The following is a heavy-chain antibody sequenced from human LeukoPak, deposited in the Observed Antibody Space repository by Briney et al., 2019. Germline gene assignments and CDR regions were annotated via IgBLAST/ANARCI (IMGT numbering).Heavy chain of an antibody. D-gene: IGHD2-15*01. Sequence: SETLSLTCSVSGGSLSSYYWNWIRQPAGKGLEWIGHIYTSGSTNYNPSLKSRVTISVDTSKNQFSLKLSSVTAADTAVYYCARDHTLSRSGGPNWFDPWGQGTLVTVSS. CDR2: IYTSGST. CDR3: ARDHTLSRSGGPNWFDP. J-gene: IGHJ5*02. V-gene: IGHV4-4*07. CDR1: GGSLSSYY.